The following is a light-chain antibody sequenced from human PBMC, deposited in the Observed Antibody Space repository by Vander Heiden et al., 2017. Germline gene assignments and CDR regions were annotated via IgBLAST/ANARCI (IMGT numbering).Light chain of an antibody. CDR2: GAS. J-gene: IGKJ1*01. Sequence: EIVLTQSPATLSFSPGERATLPCRASQSISSSYLAWYQQKPGQAPRLLIYGASSRAAGIPDRFSGSGSGTDFTLTISRLEPEDFAVYYCQQYGSSRTFGQGTKVEIK. CDR3: QQYGSSRT. CDR1: QSISSSY. V-gene: IGKV3-20*01.